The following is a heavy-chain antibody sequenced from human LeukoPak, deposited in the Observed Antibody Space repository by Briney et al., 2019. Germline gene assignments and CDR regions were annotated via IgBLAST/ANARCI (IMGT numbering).Heavy chain of an antibody. CDR2: IKSKTDGGTT. V-gene: IGHV3-15*01. CDR3: TTVGLNTMIVVVRTFDY. CDR1: GFTFSTYG. Sequence: SGGSLRLSCAASGFTFSTYGISWVRQAPGKGLEWVGRIKSKTDGGTTDYAAPVKGRFTISRDDSKNTLYLQMNSLKTEDTAVYYCTTVGLNTMIVVVRTFDYWGQGTLVTVSS. J-gene: IGHJ4*02. D-gene: IGHD3-22*01.